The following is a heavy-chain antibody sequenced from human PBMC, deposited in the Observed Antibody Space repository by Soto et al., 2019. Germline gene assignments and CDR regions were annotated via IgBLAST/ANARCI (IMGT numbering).Heavy chain of an antibody. V-gene: IGHV4-34*01. Sequence: SETLSLTCGVYGGSLRCYYWSWIRQPPGKGLEWIGEINHSGNTNYNPSLKSRVPISVDTSKNQFSLKTSSVTAADTAVYYCARTFRSXGGSVVRYSNGYNWFDPWGQGTLVTVSS. CDR1: GGSLRCYY. J-gene: IGHJ5*02. D-gene: IGHD4-4*01. CDR2: INHSGNT. CDR3: ARTFRSXGGSVVRYSNGYNWFDP.